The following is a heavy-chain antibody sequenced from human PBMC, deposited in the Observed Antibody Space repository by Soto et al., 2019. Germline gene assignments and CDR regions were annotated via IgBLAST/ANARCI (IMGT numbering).Heavy chain of an antibody. J-gene: IGHJ4*02. V-gene: IGHV3-23*01. D-gene: IGHD1-26*01. CDR2: ISGSDGKT. CDR3: ARWSFLDY. Sequence: EVQLLESGGGLVRPGGSLRLSCTASGFSFSSYALSWVRRAPGKRLEWVSTISGSDGKTYYADYVKGRFSISRDTSKTTLYLEMTSLRVEDTAVYDFARWSFLDYWGQGTRVSV. CDR1: GFSFSSYA.